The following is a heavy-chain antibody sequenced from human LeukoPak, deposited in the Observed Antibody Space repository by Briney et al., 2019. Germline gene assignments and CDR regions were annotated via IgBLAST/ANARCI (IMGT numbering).Heavy chain of an antibody. CDR1: GGSITRSKW. J-gene: IGHJ2*01. CDR3: ARQVTTLWYFDL. CDR2: ISHTGSL. Sequence: SGTLSLTCAVSGGSITRSKWWSWVRQPPGKGLEWIGEISHTGSLNYNPSLKSRVTMSVDKSKNQFSLNLTSVTAADTAVYSCARQVTTLWYFDLWGRGTLVTVSS. V-gene: IGHV4-4*02. D-gene: IGHD2-21*02.